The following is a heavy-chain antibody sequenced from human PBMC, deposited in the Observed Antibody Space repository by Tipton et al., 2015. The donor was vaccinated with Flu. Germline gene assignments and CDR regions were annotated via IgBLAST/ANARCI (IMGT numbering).Heavy chain of an antibody. CDR3: ARDSTGYYSPDYFDY. CDR1: GGSISSSSYY. Sequence: TLSLTCTVSGGSISSSSYYWGRIRQPPGKGLEWIGSINYSGSTYHNPSLKSRVTISVDTSKNQFSLKLSSVTAADTAVYYCARDSTGYYSPDYFDYWGQGTLVTVSS. D-gene: IGHD3-9*01. CDR2: INYSGST. V-gene: IGHV4-39*07. J-gene: IGHJ4*02.